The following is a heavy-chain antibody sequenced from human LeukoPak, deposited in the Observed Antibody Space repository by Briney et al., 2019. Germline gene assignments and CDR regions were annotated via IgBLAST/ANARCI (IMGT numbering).Heavy chain of an antibody. CDR1: GGTFSSYA. CDR3: ARSITSSWYGDFQH. CDR2: IIPILGIA. J-gene: IGHJ1*01. V-gene: IGHV1-69*04. Sequence: GASVKVSCKASGGTFSSYAISWVRQAPGQGLEWMGRIIPILGIANYAQKFQGRVAITADKSTSTAYMELSSLRSEDTAVYYCARSITSSWYGDFQHWGQGTLVTVPS. D-gene: IGHD6-13*01.